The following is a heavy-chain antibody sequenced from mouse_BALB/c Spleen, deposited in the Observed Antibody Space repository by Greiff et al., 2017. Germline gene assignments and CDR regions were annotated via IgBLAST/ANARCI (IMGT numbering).Heavy chain of an antibody. Sequence: QVQLKESGPGLVAPSQSLSITCTVSGFSLTSYGVHWVRQPPGKGLEWLGVIWAGGSTNYNSALMSRLSISKDNSKSQVFLKMNSLQTDDTAMYYCARDRGGYYPYFDYWGQGTTLTVSS. V-gene: IGHV2-9*02. CDR3: ARDRGGYYPYFDY. CDR1: GFSLTSYG. CDR2: IWAGGST. J-gene: IGHJ2*01. D-gene: IGHD2-3*01.